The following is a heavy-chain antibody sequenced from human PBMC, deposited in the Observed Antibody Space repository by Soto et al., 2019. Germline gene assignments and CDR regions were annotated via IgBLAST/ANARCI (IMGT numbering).Heavy chain of an antibody. J-gene: IGHJ4*02. CDR2: INSDGSSA. Sequence: EVQLVESVGGLVQPGGSLRLSCAASGFTFSSYWMHWVRQAPGKGLVWVSRINSDGSSASYADSVKGRFTISRDNAKNTLYLQMISLRAEDTAVYYCAREMRGIAVSGGDYWGQGTLVTVSS. CDR3: AREMRGIAVSGGDY. CDR1: GFTFSSYW. V-gene: IGHV3-74*01. D-gene: IGHD6-19*01.